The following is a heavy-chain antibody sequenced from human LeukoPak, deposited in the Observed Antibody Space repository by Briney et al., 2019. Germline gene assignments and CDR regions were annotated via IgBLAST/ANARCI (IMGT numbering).Heavy chain of an antibody. CDR2: IYPIDSDT. V-gene: IGHV5-51*01. D-gene: IGHD6-13*01. CDR3: ARHRDSSTGDYYYYMDV. J-gene: IGHJ6*03. Sequence: GESLKISCNGSQYTFTNYWIGWVRQMPGKGLEWMGIIYPIDSDTKYSPSFQGQVTISADKSISTAYLQWSSLKASDTAMYYCARHRDSSTGDYYYYMDVWGKGTTVTVSS. CDR1: QYTFTNYW.